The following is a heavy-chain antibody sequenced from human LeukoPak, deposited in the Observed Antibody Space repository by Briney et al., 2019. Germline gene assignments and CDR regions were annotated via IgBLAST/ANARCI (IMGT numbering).Heavy chain of an antibody. Sequence: SETLSLTCTVSGGSISSGDYYWSWIRQPPGKGLEWIGYIYYSGSTYYNPSLKSRVTISVDTSKNKFSLKLSSVTAADTAVYYCARGLIKQLVYYYGMDVWGQGTTVTVSS. CDR3: ARGLIKQLVYYYGMDV. J-gene: IGHJ6*02. CDR2: IYYSGST. V-gene: IGHV4-30-4*01. CDR1: GGSISSGDYY. D-gene: IGHD6-13*01.